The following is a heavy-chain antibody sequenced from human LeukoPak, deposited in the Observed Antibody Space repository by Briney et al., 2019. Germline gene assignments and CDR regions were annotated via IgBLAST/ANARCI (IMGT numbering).Heavy chain of an antibody. J-gene: IGHJ6*03. D-gene: IGHD1-7*01. Sequence: GGSLRLSCAASGFTFSSYWMSWVRQAPGKGLEWVANIKQDGSEKYYVDSVKGRFTISRDNAKNSLYLQMNSLRAEDTAVYYCVRLNWNYESYMDVWGKGTTVTVSS. CDR3: VRLNWNYESYMDV. V-gene: IGHV3-7*01. CDR2: IKQDGSEK. CDR1: GFTFSSYW.